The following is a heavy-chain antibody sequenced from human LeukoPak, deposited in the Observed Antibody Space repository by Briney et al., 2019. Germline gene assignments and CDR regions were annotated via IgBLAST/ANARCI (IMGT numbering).Heavy chain of an antibody. D-gene: IGHD3-10*01. CDR2: IYTSGSS. CDR3: ARHKGYYYGTETSYNWFGP. V-gene: IGHV4-4*07. CDR1: GGPISSYY. Sequence: SETLSLTCTVSGGPISSYYWSWIRQPAGKGLEWIGRIYTSGSSNYNPSLKSRVTMSVSTSKNQFSLKLSSVTAADTAVYYCARHKGYYYGTETSYNWFGPWGQGTLVTVSS. J-gene: IGHJ5*02.